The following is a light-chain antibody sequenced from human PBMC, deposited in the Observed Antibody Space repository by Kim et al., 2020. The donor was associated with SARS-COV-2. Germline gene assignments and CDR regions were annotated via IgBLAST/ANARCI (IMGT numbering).Light chain of an antibody. CDR2: KAS. J-gene: IGKJ4*01. CDR1: QSISTW. Sequence: DIQMTQSTSTLSASLGDRVTITCRASQSISTWVAWYQQKPGKAPTLLIYKASTLEEGVPSRFSGSESGTDFTLTISSLQPGDFATYYCQQYTSYPLTFGGGTKVDIK. CDR3: QQYTSYPLT. V-gene: IGKV1-5*03.